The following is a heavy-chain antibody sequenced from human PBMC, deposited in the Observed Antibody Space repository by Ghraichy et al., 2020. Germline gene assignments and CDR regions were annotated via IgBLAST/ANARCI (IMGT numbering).Heavy chain of an antibody. CDR1: GYAFTGYY. CDR2: INPNSGGT. D-gene: IGHD6-19*01. Sequence: ASVKVSCKASGYAFTGYYMHWVRQAPGQGLEWMGWINPNSGGTHYAQKFQGRVTMTRDMSISTGHMQLSSLTSDDTAVYYCARGWKNPQWLVFFDYWGQGTLVSVS. V-gene: IGHV1-2*02. CDR3: ARGWKNPQWLVFFDY. J-gene: IGHJ4*02.